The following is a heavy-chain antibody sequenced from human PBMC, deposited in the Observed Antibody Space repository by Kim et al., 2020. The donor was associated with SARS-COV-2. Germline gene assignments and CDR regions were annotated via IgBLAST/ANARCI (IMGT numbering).Heavy chain of an antibody. CDR3: ARGPPYSESYWDAFDI. CDR2: IRSKANSYAT. Sequence: GGSLRLSCGASGFTFSDSAMHWVRQASGKGLEWVGRIRSKANSYATVYAASVKGRFTISRDDSKNTAYLQMNSLKTEDTAVYYCARGPPYSESYWDAFDIWGQGTKVTVSS. D-gene: IGHD1-26*01. J-gene: IGHJ3*02. CDR1: GFTFSDSA. V-gene: IGHV3-73*01.